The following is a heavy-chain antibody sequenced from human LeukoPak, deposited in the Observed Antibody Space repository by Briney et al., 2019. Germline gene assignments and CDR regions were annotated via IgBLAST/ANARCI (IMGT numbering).Heavy chain of an antibody. Sequence: ASVKVSCKASGYTFTSYGISWVRQAPGQGLEWMGWIRAYNGNKNYAQKLQGRVTMTTDTSTSTAYMELRSLRSDDTAVYYCARGTQWLRFGFLSYWGQGTLVTVSS. D-gene: IGHD5-12*01. CDR3: ARGTQWLRFGFLSY. CDR1: GYTFTSYG. J-gene: IGHJ4*02. V-gene: IGHV1-18*01. CDR2: IRAYNGNK.